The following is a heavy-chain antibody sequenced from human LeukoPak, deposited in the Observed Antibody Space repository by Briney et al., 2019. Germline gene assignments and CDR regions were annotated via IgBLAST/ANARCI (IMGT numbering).Heavy chain of an antibody. V-gene: IGHV3-13*01. D-gene: IGHD1-1*01. CDR1: GFTFSSFD. Sequence: PGESPRLSCAASGFTFSSFDMHWVRHPTGQGLEWVSTIGTASDTYYPGSVEGRFTLSRDNAKNSLYLQMNSLTAGDTAVYYCARGPPRGKYYYMDVWGKGTTVTVSS. CDR3: ARGPPRGKYYYMDV. CDR2: IGTASDT. J-gene: IGHJ6*03.